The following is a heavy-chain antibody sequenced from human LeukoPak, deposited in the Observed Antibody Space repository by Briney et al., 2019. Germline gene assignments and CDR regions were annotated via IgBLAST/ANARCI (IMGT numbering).Heavy chain of an antibody. D-gene: IGHD5-24*01. CDR2: INTDGSST. Sequence: GGSLRLSCAASGFTFSSYWMHWVRQAPGKGLVWVSRINTDGSSTSYADSVKGRFTISRDNAKNTLYLQMNSLRAEDTAVYYCAIGAGDGYSYSYWGQGTLVTVSS. CDR3: AIGAGDGYSYSY. CDR1: GFTFSSYW. J-gene: IGHJ4*02. V-gene: IGHV3-74*01.